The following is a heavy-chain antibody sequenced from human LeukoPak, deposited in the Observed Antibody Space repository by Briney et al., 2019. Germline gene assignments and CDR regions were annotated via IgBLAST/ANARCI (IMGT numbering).Heavy chain of an antibody. V-gene: IGHV3-23*01. CDR1: GFTFSSYA. CDR3: AKDRVRGYSQGDVDY. D-gene: IGHD5-18*01. J-gene: IGHJ4*02. Sequence: PGGSLRLSCAASGFTFSSYAMSWVRQAPGKGLEWVSAISGSGGSTYYADSVKGRFTISRDNSKNTLYLQMNSLRAEDMAVYYCAKDRVRGYSQGDVDYWGQGTLVTVSS. CDR2: ISGSGGST.